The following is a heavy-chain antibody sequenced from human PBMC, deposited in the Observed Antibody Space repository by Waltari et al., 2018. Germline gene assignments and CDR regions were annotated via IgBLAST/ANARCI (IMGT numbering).Heavy chain of an antibody. D-gene: IGHD3-3*01. V-gene: IGHV4-61*02. CDR2: MYTSGRS. CDR3: SRSTNFAVVIHWYFDL. J-gene: IGHJ2*01. CDR1: GGSISSGSYY. Sequence: QVQLQESGPGLVKASQTLSLTFTVAGGSISSGSYYWSWIWQPACTGLEWMGRMYTSGRSDYIPSPKSGVSITVDTSKKQSSLKLISAAAAAAAVYYCSRSTNFAVVIHWYFDLWGRGTLVTVSS.